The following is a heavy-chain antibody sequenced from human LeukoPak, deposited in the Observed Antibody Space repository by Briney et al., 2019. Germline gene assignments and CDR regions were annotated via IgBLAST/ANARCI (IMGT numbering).Heavy chain of an antibody. CDR2: FDPEDGET. Sequence: ASVKVSCKVSGYTLTELSMHWVRQAPGKGLEWMGGFDPEDGETIYAQKFQGRVTMTEDTSTDTAYMELSSLRSEDTAVYYCARDLDYYGSGRNNWFDPWGQGTLVTVSS. J-gene: IGHJ5*02. CDR1: GYTLTELS. D-gene: IGHD3-10*01. V-gene: IGHV1-24*01. CDR3: ARDLDYYGSGRNNWFDP.